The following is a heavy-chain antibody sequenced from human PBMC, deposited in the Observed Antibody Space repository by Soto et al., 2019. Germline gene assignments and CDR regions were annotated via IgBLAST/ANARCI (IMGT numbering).Heavy chain of an antibody. CDR2: INPNSGGT. D-gene: IGHD5-12*01. CDR1: GYTFTGYY. J-gene: IGHJ5*02. CDR3: ARGKDGYNNNWFDP. V-gene: IGHV1-2*04. Sequence: GASVKVSFEASGYTFTGYYMHWVRQAPGQGLEWMGWINPNSGGTNYAQKFQGWVTMTRDTSISTAYMELSRLGSDDTAVYYCARGKDGYNNNWFDPWGQGTLVTVSS.